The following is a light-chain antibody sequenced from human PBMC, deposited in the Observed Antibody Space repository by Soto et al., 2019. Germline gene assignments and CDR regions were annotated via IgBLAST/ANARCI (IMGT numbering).Light chain of an antibody. Sequence: ERVMTQSPATLSVSPGERATLSCRASQSVSSNLAWYQQKPGQAPRLLIYGAYSRATGIPDRFSGSGSGTDFTLTISRLEPEDFAVYYCQQYGSSPTWTFGQGTKVDIK. CDR1: QSVSSN. V-gene: IGKV3-20*01. CDR2: GAY. CDR3: QQYGSSPTWT. J-gene: IGKJ1*01.